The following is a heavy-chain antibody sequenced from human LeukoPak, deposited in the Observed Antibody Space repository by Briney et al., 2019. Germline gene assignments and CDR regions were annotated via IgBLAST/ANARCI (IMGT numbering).Heavy chain of an antibody. CDR1: GYSISSGYY. CDR2: IYHSGST. CDR3: AQTFLTGFDY. V-gene: IGHV4-38-2*02. D-gene: IGHD3-9*01. J-gene: IGHJ4*02. Sequence: SETLCLTCTVSGYSISSGYYCGWIRQPPGQGLEWIGSIYHSGSTYYNPSLKSRVTISVDTSKNQFSLKLSSVTAADTAVYYCAQTFLTGFDYWGQGTLVTVSS.